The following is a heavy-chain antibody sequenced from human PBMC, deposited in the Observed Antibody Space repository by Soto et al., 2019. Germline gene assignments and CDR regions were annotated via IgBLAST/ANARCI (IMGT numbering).Heavy chain of an antibody. CDR1: GGSVSSGSHY. CDR2: IFYRGST. D-gene: IGHD2-21*02. Sequence: QVQLQESGPGLVKPSETLSLTCTVSGGSVSSGSHYWSWIRQPPGKVLEWIGQIFYRGSTNYNPSLKSRVTMSVDTSKNQFSLELSSMTAADTAVYFCARDFCGGDCSDDYYYSAMDVWGQGTTVTVSS. CDR3: ARDFCGGDCSDDYYYSAMDV. J-gene: IGHJ6*02. V-gene: IGHV4-61*01.